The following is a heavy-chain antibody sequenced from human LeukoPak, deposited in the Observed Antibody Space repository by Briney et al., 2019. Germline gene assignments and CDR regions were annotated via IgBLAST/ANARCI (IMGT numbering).Heavy chain of an antibody. J-gene: IGHJ4*02. Sequence: ASVKVSCKASGGTFSSYAISWVRQAPGQGLEWMGGIIPIFGTANYAQKFQGRVTMTEDTSTDTAYMELSSLRSEDTAVYYCATSGFGELLFWGQGTLVTVSS. CDR1: GGTFSSYA. CDR2: IIPIFGTA. CDR3: ATSGFGELLF. D-gene: IGHD3-10*01. V-gene: IGHV1-69*06.